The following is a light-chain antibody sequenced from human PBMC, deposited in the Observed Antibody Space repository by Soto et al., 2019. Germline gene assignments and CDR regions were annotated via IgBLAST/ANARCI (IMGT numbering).Light chain of an antibody. V-gene: IGLV8-61*01. CDR2: NTN. J-gene: IGLJ2*01. CDR3: VLYMGSGISV. CDR1: SGSVSTSYY. Sequence: QTVVTQEPSFSVSLGRTVTLTCGLSSGSVSTSYYPSWYQQTPGQAPRTLIYNTNTRSSGVPDRFSGSILGNKAALTITGAQADDESEYYCVLYMGSGISVFGGGTKVTVL.